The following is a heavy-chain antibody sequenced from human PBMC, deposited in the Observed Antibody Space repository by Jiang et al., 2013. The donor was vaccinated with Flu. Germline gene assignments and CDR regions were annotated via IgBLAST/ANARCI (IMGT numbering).Heavy chain of an antibody. Sequence: SGAEVKKPGASVKVSCKASGYTFTGYYMHWVRQAPGQGLEWMGWINPNSGGTNYAQKFQGRVTMTRDTSISTAYMELSRLRSDDTAVYYCARLPSEYSGYVQRPPFDYWGQGTLVTVSS. CDR1: GYTFTGYY. CDR2: INPNSGGT. CDR3: ARLPSEYSGYVQRPPFDY. D-gene: IGHD5-12*01. J-gene: IGHJ4*02. V-gene: IGHV1-2*02.